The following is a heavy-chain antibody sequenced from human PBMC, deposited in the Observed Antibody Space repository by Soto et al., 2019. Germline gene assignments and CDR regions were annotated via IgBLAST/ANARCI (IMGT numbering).Heavy chain of an antibody. V-gene: IGHV1-2*04. CDR1: GYTFAGYY. CDR2: INPNSGGT. CDR3: ARSNDSSGYYLH. J-gene: IGHJ4*02. Sequence: ASVKVSCKASGYTFAGYYMHWVRQAPGQGLEWMGWINPNSGGTNYAQKFQGWVTMTRDTSISTAYMELSRLRSDDTAVYYCARSNDSSGYYLHWGQGTLVTVSS. D-gene: IGHD3-22*01.